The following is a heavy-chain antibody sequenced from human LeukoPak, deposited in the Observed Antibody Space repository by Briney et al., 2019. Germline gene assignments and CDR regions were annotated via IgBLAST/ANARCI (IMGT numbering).Heavy chain of an antibody. V-gene: IGHV3-30*04. CDR3: ARDEFDGYNLGPSIY. CDR2: ISYDGVYK. Sequence: GGSLRLSCAASGFTFRNYAMHWVRQTPKKGLEWVAVISYDGVYKNYADSVKGRFTISRDDPKNTLYLQMNSLRTEDTGLYYCARDEFDGYNLGPSIYWGQGTLVTVSS. J-gene: IGHJ4*02. D-gene: IGHD5-24*01. CDR1: GFTFRNYA.